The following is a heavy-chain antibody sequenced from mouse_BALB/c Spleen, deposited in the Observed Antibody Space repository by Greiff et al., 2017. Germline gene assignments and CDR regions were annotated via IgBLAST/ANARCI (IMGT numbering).Heavy chain of an antibody. CDR3: ARGRAYGNFYFDD. Sequence: EVMLVESGGGLVKPGGSLKLSCAASGFTFSSYAMSWVRQTPEKRLEWVASISSGGSTYYPDSVKGRFTISRDNARNILYLQMSSLRSEDTAMYYCARGRAYGNFYFDDWGQGTTLTVSS. V-gene: IGHV5-6-5*01. D-gene: IGHD2-1*01. J-gene: IGHJ2*01. CDR2: ISSGGST. CDR1: GFTFSSYA.